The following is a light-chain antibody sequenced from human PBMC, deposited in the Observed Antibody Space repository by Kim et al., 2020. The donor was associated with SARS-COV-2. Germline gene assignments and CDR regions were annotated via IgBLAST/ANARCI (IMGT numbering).Light chain of an antibody. CDR2: GAS. CDR1: QSVSSSY. CDR3: QQYGSSPVTWT. J-gene: IGKJ1*01. V-gene: IGKV3-20*01. Sequence: GERATLSCRASQSVSSSYLAWYQQKPGQAPRLLIYGASSRATGIPDRFSGSGSGTDFTLTISRLEPEDFAVYYCQQYGSSPVTWTFGQGTKVDIK.